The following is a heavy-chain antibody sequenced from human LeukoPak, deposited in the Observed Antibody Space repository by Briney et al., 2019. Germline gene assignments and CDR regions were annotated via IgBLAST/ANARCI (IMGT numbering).Heavy chain of an antibody. V-gene: IGHV1-24*01. CDR1: GYTLTELS. D-gene: IGHD6-19*01. CDR3: ATVAPSSGWYWSDP. CDR2: FDPEDGET. Sequence: ASVKVSCKVSGYTLTELSMHWVRQAPGKGLEWMGGFDPEDGETIYAQKFQGRVTMTEDTSTDTAYMELSSLRSEDTAVYYCATVAPSSGWYWSDPWGQGTLVTVSS. J-gene: IGHJ5*02.